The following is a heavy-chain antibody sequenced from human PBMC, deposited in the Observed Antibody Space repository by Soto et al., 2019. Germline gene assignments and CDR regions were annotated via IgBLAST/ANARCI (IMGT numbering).Heavy chain of an antibody. CDR1: GFTFSSDA. D-gene: IGHD3-10*01. CDR2: ISGSGGST. Sequence: GGSLRLSCAASGFTFSSDAMSWVRHAPGKGLEWVSAISGSGGSTYYADSGKGRFTISRDNAKSTLDLQMNSPRTEDSAVHYCENSLELWFGELQRYYYGMDVWGQGTTLTVSS. CDR3: ENSLELWFGELQRYYYGMDV. V-gene: IGHV3-23*01. J-gene: IGHJ6*02.